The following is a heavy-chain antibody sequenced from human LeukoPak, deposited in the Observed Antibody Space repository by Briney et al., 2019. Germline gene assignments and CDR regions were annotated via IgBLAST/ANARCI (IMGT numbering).Heavy chain of an antibody. CDR2: INHSGST. CDR1: GGTFSGYY. Sequence: SETLSLTCAVYGGTFSGYYWSWIRQPPGKGLEWIGEINHSGSTNYNPSLKSRVTISVDTTKNQFSLKLSSVTAADTAVYYCARGDKIANWKRFDPWGQGTLVTVSS. J-gene: IGHJ5*02. CDR3: ARGDKIANWKRFDP. D-gene: IGHD1-20*01. V-gene: IGHV4-34*01.